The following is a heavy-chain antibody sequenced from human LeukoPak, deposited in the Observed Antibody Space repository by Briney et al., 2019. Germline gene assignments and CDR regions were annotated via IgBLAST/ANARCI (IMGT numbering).Heavy chain of an antibody. Sequence: GGSLRPSCAASGFTFSTFAIHWVRQAPGKGLDWVAVISYDGSNKYYADSVKGRFTISRDNSKNTLYLQMNSLRAEDTAVYYCARAQYYGSGSYYLAPFIGYNYGMDVWGQGTTVTVSS. D-gene: IGHD3-10*01. CDR2: ISYDGSNK. CDR1: GFTFSTFA. J-gene: IGHJ6*02. V-gene: IGHV3-30-3*01. CDR3: ARAQYYGSGSYYLAPFIGYNYGMDV.